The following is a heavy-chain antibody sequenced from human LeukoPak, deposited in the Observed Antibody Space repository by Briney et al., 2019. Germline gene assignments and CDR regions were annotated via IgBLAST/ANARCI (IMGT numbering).Heavy chain of an antibody. CDR1: GFTFDDYA. J-gene: IGHJ3*02. D-gene: IGHD6-13*01. V-gene: IGHV3-9*03. CDR3: AKSTYSSHVQDAFDI. Sequence: PGRSLRLSCAASGFTFDDYAMHWVRQAPGKGLEWVSGISWNSGSIGYADSAKGRFTISRDNAKNSLYLQMNSLRAEDMALYYCAKSTYSSHVQDAFDIWGQGTMVTVSS. CDR2: ISWNSGSI.